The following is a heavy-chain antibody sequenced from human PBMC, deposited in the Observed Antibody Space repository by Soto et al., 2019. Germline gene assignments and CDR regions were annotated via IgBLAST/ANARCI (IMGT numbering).Heavy chain of an antibody. CDR2: ISYDGSNK. D-gene: IGHD3-22*01. V-gene: IGHV3-30-3*01. Sequence: GGSLRLSCAASGFTFSSYAMHWVRQAPGKGLEWVAVISYDGSNKYYADSVKGRFTISRDNSKNTLYLQMNSLRAEDTAVYYCARDKYYYDGSEAQHWGQGTLVTVSS. CDR3: ARDKYYYDGSEAQH. CDR1: GFTFSSYA. J-gene: IGHJ1*01.